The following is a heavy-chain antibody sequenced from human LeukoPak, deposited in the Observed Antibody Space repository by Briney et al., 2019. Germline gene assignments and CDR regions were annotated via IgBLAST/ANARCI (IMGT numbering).Heavy chain of an antibody. CDR3: AREPYDSSGYHSEYFDY. CDR2: ISSSGSTI. J-gene: IGHJ4*02. Sequence: PGRSLRLSCAASGFTFSSYEMIWVRQASANGLECVSYISSSGSTIYYADSVKGRFTISRDNAKNSLYLQMNSLRAEDTAVYYCAREPYDSSGYHSEYFDYWGQGTLVTVSS. V-gene: IGHV3-48*03. CDR1: GFTFSSYE. D-gene: IGHD3-22*01.